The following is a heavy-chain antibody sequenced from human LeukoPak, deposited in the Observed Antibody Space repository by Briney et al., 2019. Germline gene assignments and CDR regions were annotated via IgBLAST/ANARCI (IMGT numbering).Heavy chain of an antibody. J-gene: IGHJ5*02. CDR3: ALVGYCSSTSCYTDDFGQNWFDP. CDR2: INPNSGGT. Sequence: GASVKVSCKASGYTFTGYYMHWVRQAPGQGLEWMGWINPNSGGTNYAQKFQGRVTMTRDTSISTAYMELSRLRSDDTAVYYCALVGYCSSTSCYTDDFGQNWFDPWGQGTLVTVSS. V-gene: IGHV1-2*02. D-gene: IGHD2-2*02. CDR1: GYTFTGYY.